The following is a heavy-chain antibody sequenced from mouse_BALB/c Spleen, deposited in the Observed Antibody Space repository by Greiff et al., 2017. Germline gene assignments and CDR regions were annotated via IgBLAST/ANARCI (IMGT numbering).Heavy chain of an antibody. CDR2: INPSNGGT. J-gene: IGHJ4*01. V-gene: IGHV1S81*02. D-gene: IGHD2-10*02. CDR3: ARSKYGNYEDAMDY. Sequence: HVQLKQPGAELVKPGASVKLSCKASGYTFTSYYMYWVKQRPGQGLEWIGGINPSNGGTNFNEKFKSKATLTVDKSSSTAYMQLSSLTSEDSAVYYCARSKYGNYEDAMDYWGQGTSVTVSS. CDR1: GYTFTSYY.